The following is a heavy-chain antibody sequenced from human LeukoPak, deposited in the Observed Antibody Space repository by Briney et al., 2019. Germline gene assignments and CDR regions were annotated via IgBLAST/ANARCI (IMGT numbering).Heavy chain of an antibody. CDR3: ARGPSLRFLEWLLYVSH. J-gene: IGHJ4*02. D-gene: IGHD3-3*01. V-gene: IGHV1-18*01. CDR1: GYTFSRYG. Sequence: PGASVKVSCKASGYTFSRYGISWVRQAPGQGLEWMGWISAYNGNTNYAQNVQGRVIMTTDTSTSTAYMELRSLRSDDTAVYYCARGPSLRFLEWLLYVSHWGQGTLVTVSS. CDR2: ISAYNGNT.